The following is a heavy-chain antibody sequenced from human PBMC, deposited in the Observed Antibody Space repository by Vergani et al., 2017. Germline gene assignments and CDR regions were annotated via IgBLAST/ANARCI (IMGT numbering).Heavy chain of an antibody. CDR1: GYTFTSYG. J-gene: IGHJ6*03. CDR3: ARVGYYDFWSPAHYYYYMDV. V-gene: IGHV1-18*01. D-gene: IGHD3-3*01. CDR2: ISAYNGNT. Sequence: QVQLVQSGAEVKKPGASVKVSCKASGYTFTSYGISWVRQAPGQGLEWMGWISAYNGNTNYAQKLQGRVTMTTDTSTSTAYMELRSLRSDDTAVYYCARVGYYDFWSPAHYYYYMDVWGKGTTVTVSS.